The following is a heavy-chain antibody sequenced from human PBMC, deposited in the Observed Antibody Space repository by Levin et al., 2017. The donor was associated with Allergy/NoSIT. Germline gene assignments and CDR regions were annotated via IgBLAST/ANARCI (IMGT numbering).Heavy chain of an antibody. D-gene: IGHD3-16*01. V-gene: IGHV4-30-4*01. CDR1: GGSISSGDYY. CDR2: IYYSGST. J-gene: IGHJ5*02. CDR3: ARGGDMITFGDPGWFDP. Sequence: SETLSLTCTVSGGSISSGDYYWSWIRQPPGKGLEWIGYIYYSGSTYYNPSLKSRVTISVDTSKNQFSLKLSSVTAADTAVYYCARGGDMITFGDPGWFDPWGQGTLVTVSS.